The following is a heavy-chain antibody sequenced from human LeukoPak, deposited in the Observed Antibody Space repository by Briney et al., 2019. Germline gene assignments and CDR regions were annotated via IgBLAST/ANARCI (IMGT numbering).Heavy chain of an antibody. V-gene: IGHV4-34*01. CDR2: INHSGST. CDR3: ARRIVVVTATNWFDP. J-gene: IGHJ5*02. Sequence: PPETLSLTCAVYGGSFSGYYWSWIRQPPGKGLEWIGEINHSGSTNYNPSLKSRVTISVDTSKNQFSLKLSSVTAADTAVYYCARRIVVVTATNWFDPWGQGTLVTVSS. D-gene: IGHD2-21*02. CDR1: GGSFSGYY.